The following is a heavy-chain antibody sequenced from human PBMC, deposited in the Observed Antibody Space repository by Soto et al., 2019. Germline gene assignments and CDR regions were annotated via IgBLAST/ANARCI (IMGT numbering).Heavy chain of an antibody. V-gene: IGHV3-72*01. J-gene: IGHJ1*01. CDR2: TRNKENRYTT. Sequence: EVQVVESGGGLVQPGGSLRLSCAASGFTFSDHYMDWVRQAPGKGLEWVGRTRNKENRYTTEYAASVKGRFTISREDSQNSVYLQMTSLETEATPVYYCSSGRGVAAPGDFQHWGQGTLVTVSS. CDR1: GFTFSDHY. CDR3: SSGRGVAAPGDFQH. D-gene: IGHD2-15*01.